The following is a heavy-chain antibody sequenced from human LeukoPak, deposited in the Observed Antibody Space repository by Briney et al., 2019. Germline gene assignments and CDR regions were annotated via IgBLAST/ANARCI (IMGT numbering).Heavy chain of an antibody. CDR2: INHSGST. D-gene: IGHD3-10*01. CDR3: ATNLLRGVDY. V-gene: IGHV4-34*01. Sequence: PSETLSLTCAVYGGSFSGYYWSWIRQPPGKGLEWIGEINHSGSTNYNPSLKSRVTISVDTSKNQFSLKLSSVTAADTAVYYCATNLLRGVDYWGQGTLVTVSS. J-gene: IGHJ4*02. CDR1: GGSFSGYY.